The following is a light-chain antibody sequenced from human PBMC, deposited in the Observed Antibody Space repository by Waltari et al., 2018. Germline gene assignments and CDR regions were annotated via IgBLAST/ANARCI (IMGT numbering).Light chain of an antibody. CDR2: DAA. CDR1: QTISTY. Sequence: IVVTQPPAALSLSPGERPTLSCRASQTISTYLAWYQQKPGQAPRLLIYDAAKRTPAIPVRFSGSGYGTAVTLTINSLVPEDFAVYYCQQRFTWPPITFGGGTKVEIK. J-gene: IGKJ4*01. V-gene: IGKV3-11*01. CDR3: QQRFTWPPIT.